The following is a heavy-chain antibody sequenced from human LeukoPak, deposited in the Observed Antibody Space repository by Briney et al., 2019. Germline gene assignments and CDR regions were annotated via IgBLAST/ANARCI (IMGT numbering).Heavy chain of an antibody. CDR3: ARGTKTTVSFDY. Sequence: GGSLRLSCAASGFTFSSYSMNWVRQAPGKGLEWVSSISSSSSYIYYADSVKGRFTISRDNAKNSLYLQMNSLRAEDTAVYYCARGTKTTVSFDYWGQGTLVTVSS. J-gene: IGHJ4*02. D-gene: IGHD4-17*01. CDR2: ISSSSSYI. CDR1: GFTFSSYS. V-gene: IGHV3-21*01.